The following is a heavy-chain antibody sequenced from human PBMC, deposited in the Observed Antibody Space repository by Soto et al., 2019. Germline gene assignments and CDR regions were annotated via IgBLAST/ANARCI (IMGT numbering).Heavy chain of an antibody. J-gene: IGHJ4*02. D-gene: IGHD4-17*01. Sequence: QVQMVHSGTEVKMPGAAVKVSCKASGYTFTGYYVHWVRQVPGQGLEWMGWINSRTGVTNYAQKFQGWVTMTRDTSISTAYMEVSRLKSDDTAVYYCARDGGEYGDYDYWGQGTLVTVSS. CDR3: ARDGGEYGDYDY. CDR1: GYTFTGYY. CDR2: INSRTGVT. V-gene: IGHV1-2*04.